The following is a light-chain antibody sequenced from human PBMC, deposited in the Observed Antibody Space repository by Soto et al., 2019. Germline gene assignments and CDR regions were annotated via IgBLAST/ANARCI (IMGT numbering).Light chain of an antibody. CDR2: DVS. CDR3: SSYTSSSTLVV. CDR1: SSDVGGYKY. Sequence: QSALTQPASVAGSPGQSITISCTGTSSDVGGYKYVSWYQQHPGKAPKLMIYDVSNRPSGVSNRFSGSKSGNTASLTISWLQAEDASDYSCSSYTSSSTLVVFGGGTKL. J-gene: IGLJ2*01. V-gene: IGLV2-14*01.